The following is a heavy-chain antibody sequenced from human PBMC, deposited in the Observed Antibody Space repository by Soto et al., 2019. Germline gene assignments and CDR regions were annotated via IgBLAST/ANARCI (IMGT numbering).Heavy chain of an antibody. CDR1: GGSISSYY. Sequence: SETLSLTCTVSGGSISSYYWSWIRQPPGKGLEWIGYIYYSGSTNYNPSLKSRVTISVDTSKNQFSLKLSSVTAADTAVYYCARVNGSGSYSDYYYYYYMDVWGKGTTVTVSS. CDR3: ARVNGSGSYSDYYYYYYMDV. CDR2: IYYSGST. J-gene: IGHJ6*03. V-gene: IGHV4-59*01. D-gene: IGHD3-10*01.